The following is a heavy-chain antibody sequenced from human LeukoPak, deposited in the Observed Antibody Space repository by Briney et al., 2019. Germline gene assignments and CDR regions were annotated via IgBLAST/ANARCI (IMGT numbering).Heavy chain of an antibody. CDR1: GFTFSSYG. D-gene: IGHD3-10*01. J-gene: IGHJ4*02. CDR3: AKDPTLSLWFGESAHGPGDY. V-gene: IGHV3-30*18. Sequence: GGSLRLSCAASGFTFSSYGMHWVRQAPGKGLEWVAVISYDGSNKYYADSVKGRFTISRDNSKNTLYLQMNSLRAEDTAVYYCAKDPTLSLWFGESAHGPGDYWGQGTLVTVSS. CDR2: ISYDGSNK.